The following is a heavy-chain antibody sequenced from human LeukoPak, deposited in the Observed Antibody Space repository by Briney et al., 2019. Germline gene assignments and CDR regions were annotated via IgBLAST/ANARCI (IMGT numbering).Heavy chain of an antibody. CDR2: ISSSSSYI. J-gene: IGHJ4*02. D-gene: IGHD6-13*01. CDR3: ARGSSSWYYFDY. Sequence: KPGGSLRLSCAASGFTLSSYSMNWVRQAPGKGLEWVSFISSSSSYIYYADSVKGRFTISRNNAKNSLYLQMNSLRAEDTAVYYCARGSSSWYYFDYWGQGTLVTVSS. CDR1: GFTLSSYS. V-gene: IGHV3-21*01.